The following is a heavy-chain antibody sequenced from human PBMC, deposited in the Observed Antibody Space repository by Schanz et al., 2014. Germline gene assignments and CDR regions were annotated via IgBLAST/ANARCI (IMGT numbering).Heavy chain of an antibody. CDR2: IYYTGST. CDR1: GGSISSGAYY. Sequence: QVQLQESGPGLVKPSQTLSLTCSVSGGSISSGAYYWSWIRQHPGKGLEWIGYIYYTGSTYYNPSLKSRVTISVDTSKNQFSLKLSSVTAADTAVYYCARDALGGPHNWFDPWGQGTLVSVSS. D-gene: IGHD3-16*01. J-gene: IGHJ5*02. CDR3: ARDALGGPHNWFDP. V-gene: IGHV4-31*03.